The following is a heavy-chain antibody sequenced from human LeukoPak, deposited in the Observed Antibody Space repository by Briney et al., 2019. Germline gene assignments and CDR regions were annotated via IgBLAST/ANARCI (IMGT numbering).Heavy chain of an antibody. CDR1: NGAVKNYY. D-gene: IGHD1-26*01. Sequence: SETLSLTCSVSNGAVKNYYWTWIRQPPGQGLEWIGNFLYSGTTTYRASLDSRLIISVDNSKNTVSLRPFSVTAADTAVYYCATLVYSGSRYHFDTWGQGTLVTVSS. V-gene: IGHV4-59*02. CDR2: FLYSGTT. J-gene: IGHJ4*02. CDR3: ATLVYSGSRYHFDT.